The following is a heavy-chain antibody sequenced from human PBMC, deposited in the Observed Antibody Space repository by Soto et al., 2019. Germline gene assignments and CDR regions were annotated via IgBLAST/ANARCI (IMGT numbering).Heavy chain of an antibody. D-gene: IGHD2-15*01. Sequence: QVQLQQWGAGLLKPSETLSLTCAVYGGSFSGYYWSWIRQPPGKGLEWIGEMNQSGSTNYNPSLKSRVTISVDTSTNQFSLKLSSVTAADTAVYYCARGSGNVVVVAATPALSFFDYWGQGTLVTVSS. CDR1: GGSFSGYY. CDR2: MNQSGST. J-gene: IGHJ4*02. V-gene: IGHV4-34*01. CDR3: ARGSGNVVVVAATPALSFFDY.